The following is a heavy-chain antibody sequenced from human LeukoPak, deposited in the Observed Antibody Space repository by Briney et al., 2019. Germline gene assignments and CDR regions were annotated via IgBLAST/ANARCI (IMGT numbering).Heavy chain of an antibody. V-gene: IGHV3-23*01. CDR1: GFTFSSYA. Sequence: GGSLRLSXXXSGFTFSSYAMSWVRQAPGKGLEWVSAISGSGGSTYYADSVRGRFTISRDNSKNTLYLQMNSLRAEDTAVYYCAKDVRNSFAAYGMDVWGQGTTVTVSS. J-gene: IGHJ6*02. D-gene: IGHD2-21*01. CDR2: ISGSGGST. CDR3: AKDVRNSFAAYGMDV.